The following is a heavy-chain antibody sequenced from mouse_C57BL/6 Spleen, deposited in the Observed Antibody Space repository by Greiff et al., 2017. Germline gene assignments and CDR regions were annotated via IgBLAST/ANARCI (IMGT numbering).Heavy chain of an antibody. V-gene: IGHV1-50*01. CDR1: GYTFTSYW. D-gene: IGHD1-1*01. CDR2: IDPSDSYT. Sequence: VQLQQPGAELVKPGASVKLSCKASGYTFTSYWMQWVKQRPGQGLEWIGEIDPSDSYTNYNQKFKGKATLTVDTSSSTAYMQLSSLTSEDSAVYYCARRRYYGRAMDYWGQGTSVTVSS. J-gene: IGHJ4*01. CDR3: ARRRYYGRAMDY.